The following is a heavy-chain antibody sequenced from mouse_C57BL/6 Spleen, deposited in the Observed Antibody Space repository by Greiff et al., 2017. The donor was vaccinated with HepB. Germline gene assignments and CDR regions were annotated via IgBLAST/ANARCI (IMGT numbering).Heavy chain of an antibody. Sequence: EVQLQQSGAELVKPAASLKLSCTASGYNIKDIYIHWVKQRPGKGLERIRRTDPANGNTKYDPKFQGKATITADTSSNTAYLQLSSLTSEDTAVYYCRISTINAWGQGTTLTVSS. V-gene: IGHV14-3*02. CDR1: GYNIKDIY. J-gene: IGHJ2*01. CDR2: TDPANGNT. CDR3: RISTINA. D-gene: IGHD5-2*01.